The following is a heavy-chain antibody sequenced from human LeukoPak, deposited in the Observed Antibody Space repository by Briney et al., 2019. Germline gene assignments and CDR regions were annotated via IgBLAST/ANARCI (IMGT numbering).Heavy chain of an antibody. Sequence: GGSLRLSCAASGFTFSNAWMSWVRQAPGKGLEWVGRIKSKTDGGTTDYAAPVKGRFTISRDDSKNTLYLQMNSLKTEDTAAYYCTTERIGTYYDFWSGYYTGYFDYWGQGTLVTVSS. J-gene: IGHJ4*02. V-gene: IGHV3-15*01. CDR2: IKSKTDGGTT. D-gene: IGHD3-3*01. CDR1: GFTFSNAW. CDR3: TTERIGTYYDFWSGYYTGYFDY.